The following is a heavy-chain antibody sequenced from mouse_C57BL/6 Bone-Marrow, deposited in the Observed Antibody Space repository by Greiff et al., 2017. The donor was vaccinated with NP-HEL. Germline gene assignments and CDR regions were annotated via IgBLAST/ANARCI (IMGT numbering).Heavy chain of an antibody. D-gene: IGHD2-3*01. CDR2: IRNKANNHAT. CDR3: TRRAGLLLDWYFDV. V-gene: IGHV6-6*01. CDR1: GFTFSDAW. J-gene: IGHJ1*03. Sequence: EVKLMESGGGLVQPGGSMKLSCAASGFTFSDAWMDWVRQSPEKGLEWVAEIRNKANNHATYYAVSVKGRFTISRNDSKSSVYLQMHSSRAEDTGIYYGTRRAGLLLDWYFDVWGTGTTVTVSS.